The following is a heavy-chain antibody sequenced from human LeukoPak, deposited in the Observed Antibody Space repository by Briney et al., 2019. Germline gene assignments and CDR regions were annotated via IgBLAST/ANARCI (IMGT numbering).Heavy chain of an antibody. Sequence: ASVKVSCKASGYTFTGYYMHWVRQAPGQGLEWMGRINPNSGGTNYAQKFQGRVTMTRDTSISTAYMELSRLRSDDTAVYYCARDDDLYGSGNFDYWGQGTLVTVSS. CDR2: INPNSGGT. J-gene: IGHJ4*02. CDR3: ARDDDLYGSGNFDY. CDR1: GYTFTGYY. V-gene: IGHV1-2*06. D-gene: IGHD3-10*01.